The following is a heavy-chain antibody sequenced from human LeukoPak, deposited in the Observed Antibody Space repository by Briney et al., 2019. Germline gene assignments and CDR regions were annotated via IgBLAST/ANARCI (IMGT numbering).Heavy chain of an antibody. CDR2: IYYSGST. D-gene: IGHD2-2*01. CDR1: GGSISSGDYY. Sequence: LSQTLSLTCTVPGGSISSGDYYWSWIRQPPGKGLEWIGYIYYSGSTYYNPSLKSRVTISVDTSKNQFSLKLSSVTAADTAVYYCARELGYCSSTSCFGYWGQGTLVTVSS. CDR3: ARELGYCSSTSCFGY. V-gene: IGHV4-30-4*08. J-gene: IGHJ4*02.